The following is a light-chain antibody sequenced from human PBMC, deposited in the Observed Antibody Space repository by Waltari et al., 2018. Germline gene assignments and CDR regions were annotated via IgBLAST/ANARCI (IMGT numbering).Light chain of an antibody. CDR2: YDS. CDR1: NLGNQY. CDR3: QAWDTTTVV. J-gene: IGLJ2*01. Sequence: SYELTQPPSVSVSPGQTASITCSGDNLGNQYASWYQQKPGQSPVLVIYYDSKRPSGIPERFSGSNSGNTATLTIGGTQAMEEADYYCQAWDTTTVVFGGGTKVTVL. V-gene: IGLV3-1*01.